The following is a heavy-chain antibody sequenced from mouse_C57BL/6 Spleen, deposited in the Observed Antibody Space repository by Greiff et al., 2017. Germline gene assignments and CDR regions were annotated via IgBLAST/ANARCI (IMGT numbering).Heavy chain of an antibody. Sequence: EVQLVESGGGLVQPGGSLKLSCAASGFTFSDYYMYWVRQTPEKRLEWVAYISNGGGSTYYPHTVKGRFTISRDNAKNTLYLQMSRLKSEDTAMYYCARLGDGSVYFDYWGQGTTLTVSS. J-gene: IGHJ2*01. CDR3: ARLGDGSVYFDY. D-gene: IGHD2-3*01. V-gene: IGHV5-12*01. CDR1: GFTFSDYY. CDR2: ISNGGGST.